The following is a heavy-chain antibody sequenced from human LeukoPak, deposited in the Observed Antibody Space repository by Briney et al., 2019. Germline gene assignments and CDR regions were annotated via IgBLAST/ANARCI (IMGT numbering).Heavy chain of an antibody. V-gene: IGHV1-46*01. Sequence: GASVKVSCKASGYTFTPYSMHWVRQAPGQGLEWMGVINPSGGSTNYAQKFQGRVTVTRDTSTSTVYMDLSSLRSEDTAVYYCAREQVAGRRSFDCWGQGTLVTVSS. CDR3: AREQVAGRRSFDC. CDR2: INPSGGST. CDR1: GYTFTPYS. D-gene: IGHD6-6*01. J-gene: IGHJ4*02.